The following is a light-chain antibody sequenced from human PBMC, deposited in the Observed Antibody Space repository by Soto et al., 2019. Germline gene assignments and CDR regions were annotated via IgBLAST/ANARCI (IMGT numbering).Light chain of an antibody. CDR1: QSVTRY. V-gene: IGKV3-11*01. Sequence: EIVLTQSPATLSLYPGERATLPCRASQSVTRYLAWYQQKPGQAPRLLIYDASNRATGIPARFSGSGSGTDFTLTISSLEPEDLAVYYCQQRSTWPYTFGQGTKLEIQ. CDR3: QQRSTWPYT. J-gene: IGKJ2*01. CDR2: DAS.